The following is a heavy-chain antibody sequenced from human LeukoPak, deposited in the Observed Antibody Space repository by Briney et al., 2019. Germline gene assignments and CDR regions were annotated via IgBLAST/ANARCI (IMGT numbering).Heavy chain of an antibody. CDR1: GFPFSSYG. V-gene: IGHV3-48*04. D-gene: IGHD3-9*01. J-gene: IGHJ3*01. CDR2: ISSSGSTI. CDR3: TTALNFDILTGLYQPIAAFDV. Sequence: GGTLRLSCAASGFPFSSYGMSWVRQAPGKGLEWVSYISSSGSTIYYADSVKGRFTISRDNAKNSLYLQMNSLRAEDTAVYYCTTALNFDILTGLYQPIAAFDVWGQGTLVTVSS.